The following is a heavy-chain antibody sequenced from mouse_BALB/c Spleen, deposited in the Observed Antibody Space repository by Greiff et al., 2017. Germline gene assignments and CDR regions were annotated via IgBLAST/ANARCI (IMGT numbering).Heavy chain of an antibody. CDR3: ARGENYRYDGGVWFAY. V-gene: IGHV5-6*01. Sequence: EVQLQESGGDLVKPGGSLKLSCAASGLTFSSYGMSWVRQTPDKRLEWVATISSGGSYTYYPDSVKGRFTISRDNAKNTLYLQMSSLKSEDTAMYYCARGENYRYDGGVWFAYWGQGTLVTVSA. CDR1: GLTFSSYG. J-gene: IGHJ3*01. CDR2: ISSGGSYT. D-gene: IGHD2-14*01.